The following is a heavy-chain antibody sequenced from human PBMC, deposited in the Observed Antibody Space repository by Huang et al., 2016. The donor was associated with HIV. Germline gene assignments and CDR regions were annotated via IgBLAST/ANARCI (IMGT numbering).Heavy chain of an antibody. D-gene: IGHD3-22*01. CDR1: GGTFSSYA. V-gene: IGHV1-69*13. Sequence: QVQLVQSGAEVKKPGSSVKVSCQASGGTFSSYAISWGRQAPGQGLEGMGGIIPICGTANYAQKVQGRVTITADESTSTAYMELSSLRSEDTAVYYCARARGYYDSSVSYYFDYWGQGTLVTVSS. CDR3: ARARGYYDSSVSYYFDY. CDR2: IIPICGTA. J-gene: IGHJ4*02.